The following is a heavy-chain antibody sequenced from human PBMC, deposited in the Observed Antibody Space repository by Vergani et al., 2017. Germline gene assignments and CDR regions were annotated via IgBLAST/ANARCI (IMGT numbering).Heavy chain of an antibody. J-gene: IGHJ4*02. V-gene: IGHV7-4-1*02. CDR1: GYTFTRYG. Sequence: QVQLVQSGSELKKPGASEKVSCKASGYTFTRYGMNWVRQAPGQGIEWMGWINTNTGNPTSAQGFTGRFVFSLDTSVSTAYLQISSLKAEDTAVYYCARERYSGYAREYFDDWGQGTLVTVYS. CDR2: INTNTGNP. CDR3: ARERYSGYAREYFDD. D-gene: IGHD5-12*01.